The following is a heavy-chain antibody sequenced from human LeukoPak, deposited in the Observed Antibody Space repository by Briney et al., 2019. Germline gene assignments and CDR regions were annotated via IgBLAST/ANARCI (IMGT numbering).Heavy chain of an antibody. CDR2: MSSDGSST. Sequence: GGSLRLSCAASGFIFSNNWMHWVRQSPEKGLVWVARMSSDGSSTNYADSVKGRFTISRDNAKNMLYLQMNSLRVEDSALYYCVKRSDYGGFCDNWGQGTLVTVSS. V-gene: IGHV3-74*01. CDR3: VKRSDYGGFCDN. CDR1: GFIFSNNW. J-gene: IGHJ4*02. D-gene: IGHD4-17*01.